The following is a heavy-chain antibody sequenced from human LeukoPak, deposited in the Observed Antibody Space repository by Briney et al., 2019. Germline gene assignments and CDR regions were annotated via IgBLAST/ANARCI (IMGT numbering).Heavy chain of an antibody. CDR1: GGSISSYC. Sequence: SETLSLTCTVSGGSISSYCWSWIRQPPGKGLEWIGYIYYSGSTNYNPSLKSRVTISVDTSKNQFSLKLSSATAADTAVYYCARHGYSSAWYAGGFDYWGQGTLVSVSS. CDR3: ARHGYSSAWYAGGFDY. CDR2: IYYSGST. D-gene: IGHD6-19*01. J-gene: IGHJ4*02. V-gene: IGHV4-59*08.